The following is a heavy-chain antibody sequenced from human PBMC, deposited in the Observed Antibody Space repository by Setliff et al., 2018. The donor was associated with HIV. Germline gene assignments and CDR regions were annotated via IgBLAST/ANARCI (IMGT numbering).Heavy chain of an antibody. CDR1: GGSMSAYY. J-gene: IGHJ4*02. CDR2: INYSGST. V-gene: IGHV4-39*01. D-gene: IGHD6-6*01. CDR3: ARLAASIAARRRFDY. Sequence: SETLSLTCTVSGGSMSAYYWGWIRQPPGKGLEWIGSINYSGSTYQNPSLKSRVTISVDTSKNQYSLKLSSVTAADTAVYYCARLAASIAARRRFDYWGQGTLVTVSS.